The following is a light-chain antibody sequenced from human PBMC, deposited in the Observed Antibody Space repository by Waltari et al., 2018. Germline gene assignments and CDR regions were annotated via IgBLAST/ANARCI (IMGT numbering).Light chain of an antibody. CDR2: SND. J-gene: IGLJ3*02. V-gene: IGLV1-44*01. Sequence: QSVLTQPHSASGTPGQRVTISCSGSSANIGLKIVNWYQQLPGTAPKLLIYSNDQRPSGVPYRFSGSKAGTSASLAISGLQSEDEADYYCAAWDDSLKVGVFGGGTKLTVL. CDR3: AAWDDSLKVGV. CDR1: SANIGLKI.